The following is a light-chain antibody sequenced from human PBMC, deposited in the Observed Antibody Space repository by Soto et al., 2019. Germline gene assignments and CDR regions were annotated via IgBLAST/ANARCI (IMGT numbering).Light chain of an antibody. J-gene: IGKJ1*01. CDR3: QQYNNWART. CDR2: GAS. V-gene: IGKV3-15*01. Sequence: TQSPDTLSLFPGEGATLSWRASQSVGTYLAWYQQKRGQAPRLLMYGASTRATGIPARFSGSGSGTEFTLTISSLQSADFAVYFCQQYNNWARTFGQGTKVDIK. CDR1: QSVGTY.